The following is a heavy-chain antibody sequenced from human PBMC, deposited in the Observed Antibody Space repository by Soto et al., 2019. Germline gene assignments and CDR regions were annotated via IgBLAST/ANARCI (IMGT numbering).Heavy chain of an antibody. CDR3: ARVGLRYFAVRYYFDY. D-gene: IGHD3-9*01. V-gene: IGHV3-11*06. CDR1: GFTFSDYY. CDR2: ISSSSSYT. J-gene: IGHJ4*02. Sequence: QVQLVESGGGLVKPGGSLRLSCAASGFTFSDYYMSWIRQAPGKGLEWVSYISSSSSYTNYADSVKGRFTISRDNAKNSLYLQMNSLRAEDTAVYYCARVGLRYFAVRYYFDYWGQGTLVTVSS.